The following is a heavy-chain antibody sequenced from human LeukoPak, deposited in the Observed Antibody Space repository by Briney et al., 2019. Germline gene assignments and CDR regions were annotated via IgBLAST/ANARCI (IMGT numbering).Heavy chain of an antibody. CDR3: ARGDLQLYRRYYHMVV. Sequence: SDTLSLNCAIHGRCFRGYYCSWIRQPPGKGLGWIGETNHSGCTNYIQSIKSRVAISVDTSKHQSSPKQSSVNAADTDVYFCARGDLQLYRRYYHMVVWGKGTAVSVSS. CDR2: TNHSGCT. D-gene: IGHD1-1*01. V-gene: IGHV4-34*01. J-gene: IGHJ6*03. CDR1: GRCFRGYY.